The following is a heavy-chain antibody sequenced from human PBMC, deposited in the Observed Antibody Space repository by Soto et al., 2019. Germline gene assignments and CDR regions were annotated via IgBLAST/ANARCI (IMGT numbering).Heavy chain of an antibody. V-gene: IGHV4-31*03. J-gene: IGHJ4*02. CDR1: GGSISSDDYY. Sequence: QVQLQESGPGLVRPSQTLSLTCTVSGGSISSDDYYWSWIRQHPGKGLEWIGYIHYSGSTYYNPSLKSRFSKSLDTSKNQFSLELSSVTAADTAVYYCARESLAYCGGGCYSSPFDYWGQGALVTVSS. D-gene: IGHD2-21*02. CDR3: ARESLAYCGGGCYSSPFDY. CDR2: IHYSGST.